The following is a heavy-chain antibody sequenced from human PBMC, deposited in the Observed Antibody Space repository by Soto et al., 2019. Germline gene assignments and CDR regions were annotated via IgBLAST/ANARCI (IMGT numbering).Heavy chain of an antibody. Sequence: QVQLVQSGAEVKKPGSSVKVSCKASGGTFSSYAISWVRQAPGQGLEWMGGIIPIFGTANYAQKFQGRVTITADESTSKAYMELSSLRSEDTAVYYCARSRYCSSTSCSYWEGYYFDCWGQGTLVTVSS. J-gene: IGHJ4*02. CDR1: GGTFSSYA. CDR3: ARSRYCSSTSCSYWEGYYFDC. V-gene: IGHV1-69*01. CDR2: IIPIFGTA. D-gene: IGHD2-2*01.